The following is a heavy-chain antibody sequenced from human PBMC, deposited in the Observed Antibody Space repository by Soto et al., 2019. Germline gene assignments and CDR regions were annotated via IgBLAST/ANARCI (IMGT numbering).Heavy chain of an antibody. CDR3: ARLRQLGELDY. D-gene: IGHD1-1*01. J-gene: IGHJ4*02. CDR2: IYHSGST. V-gene: IGHV4-38-2*01. Sequence: SETLSLTCAVSGNSISSDDCWGCIRQPPGKGLEWIGGIYHSGSTYYNPSLKSRVTISVDTSKNRFSLKMSSVTAADTAVYYCARLRQLGELDYWGQGTQVTVSS. CDR1: GNSISSDDC.